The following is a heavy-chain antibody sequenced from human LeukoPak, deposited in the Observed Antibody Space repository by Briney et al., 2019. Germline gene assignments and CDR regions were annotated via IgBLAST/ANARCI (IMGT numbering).Heavy chain of an antibody. CDR2: INSDGSST. CDR3: ARGFLTGYSYFDY. Sequence: PGWSLRLSCAASGFTFSSYWMHWVRQAPGKGLVWGSRINSDGSSTSYADSVKGRFTISRDNAKNTLYLQMNSLRAEDTAVYYCARGFLTGYSYFDYWGQGTLVTVSS. D-gene: IGHD3-9*01. CDR1: GFTFSSYW. V-gene: IGHV3-74*01. J-gene: IGHJ4*02.